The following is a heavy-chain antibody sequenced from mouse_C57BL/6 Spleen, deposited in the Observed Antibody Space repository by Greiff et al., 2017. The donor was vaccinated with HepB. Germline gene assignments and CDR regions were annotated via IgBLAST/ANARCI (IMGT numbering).Heavy chain of an antibody. Sequence: VQLQQSGAELVRPGTSVKVSCKASGYAFTNYLIEWVKQRPGQGLEWIGVINPGSGGTNYNEKFKGKATLTADKSSSTAYMQLSSLTSEDSAVYFCARSGDYGSTWFAYWGQGTLVTVSA. D-gene: IGHD1-1*01. V-gene: IGHV1-54*01. CDR3: ARSGDYGSTWFAY. CDR2: INPGSGGT. CDR1: GYAFTNYL. J-gene: IGHJ3*01.